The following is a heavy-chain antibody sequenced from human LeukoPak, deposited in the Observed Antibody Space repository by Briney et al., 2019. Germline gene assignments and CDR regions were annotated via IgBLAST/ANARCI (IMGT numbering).Heavy chain of an antibody. D-gene: IGHD6-13*01. V-gene: IGHV1-46*01. CDR3: ARDWGSSSWYRPLYYFDY. Sequence: ASVNVSYKASGYTFTSYYMHWVRQAPGQGGEWMGIINPSGGRTTYAQKFQCTVTMTRDMSTSTVYMELSSLRSEDTAVYYCARDWGSSSWYRPLYYFDYWGQGTLVTVSS. CDR2: INPSGGRT. CDR1: GYTFTSYY. J-gene: IGHJ4*02.